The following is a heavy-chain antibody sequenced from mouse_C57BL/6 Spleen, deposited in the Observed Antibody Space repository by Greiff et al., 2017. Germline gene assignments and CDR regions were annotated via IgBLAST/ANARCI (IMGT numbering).Heavy chain of an antibody. D-gene: IGHD1-1*01. CDR2: INPNNGGT. Sequence: EVKLQESGPELVKPGASVKMSCKASGYTFTDYNMHWVKQSHGKSLEWIGYINPNNGGTSYNQKFKGKATLTVNKSSSTAYMELRSLTSEDSAVYYCARLDGSSFWYFDVWGTGTTVTVSS. CDR1: GYTFTDYN. V-gene: IGHV1-22*01. J-gene: IGHJ1*03. CDR3: ARLDGSSFWYFDV.